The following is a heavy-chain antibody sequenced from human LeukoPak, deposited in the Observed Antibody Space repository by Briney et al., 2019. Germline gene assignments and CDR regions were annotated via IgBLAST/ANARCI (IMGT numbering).Heavy chain of an antibody. CDR2: IIPFFATT. D-gene: IGHD1-14*01. CDR1: GGTFTNYA. V-gene: IGHV1-69*13. J-gene: IGHJ4*02. Sequence: ASVKVSCKAPGGTFTNYAISWVRQAPGQGLEWMGGIIPFFATTNYAQKFQGRVTITADESTSTAHMELSSLIFEDTAVYYCARRGAGNPRNHFDYWGQGTLVTVSS. CDR3: ARRGAGNPRNHFDY.